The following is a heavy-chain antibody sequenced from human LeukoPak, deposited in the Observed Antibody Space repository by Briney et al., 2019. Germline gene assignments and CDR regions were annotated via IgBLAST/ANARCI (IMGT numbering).Heavy chain of an antibody. J-gene: IGHJ3*02. Sequence: GGSLRLSSAASGSTFISYSMNWVRQAPGKGLEWVSSISSSSSYIYYADSVKGRFKIYRDNAKNSLYLQMNGLRGEDMAVYYCAREGSAGAFDIWGQGTMVTVSS. CDR3: AREGSAGAFDI. V-gene: IGHV3-21*01. D-gene: IGHD2-15*01. CDR2: ISSSSSYI. CDR1: GSTFISYS.